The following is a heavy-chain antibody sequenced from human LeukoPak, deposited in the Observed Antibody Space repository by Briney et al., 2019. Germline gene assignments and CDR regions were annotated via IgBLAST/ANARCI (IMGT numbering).Heavy chain of an antibody. CDR1: GYAFTSYD. D-gene: IGHD3-22*01. V-gene: IGHV1-8*01. J-gene: IGHJ3*02. CDR2: MNPNSGNA. CDR3: AREPYNYDSSSYYHQWLDI. Sequence: GASVKVSCKASGYAFTSYDINWVRQATGQGLEWMGWMNPNSGNAGYAQKFQGRVTMTRNTSISTAYMELSSLNSDDTAVYFCAREPYNYDSSSYYHQWLDIWGQGTMVTVSS.